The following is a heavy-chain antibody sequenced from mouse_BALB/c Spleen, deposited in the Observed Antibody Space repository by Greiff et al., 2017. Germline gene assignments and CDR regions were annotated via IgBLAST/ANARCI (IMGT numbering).Heavy chain of an antibody. J-gene: IGHJ2*01. D-gene: IGHD2-4*01. Sequence: DVMLVESGGGLVQPGGSLKLSCAASGFTFSSYGVSWVRQTPDKRLELVATINSNGGSTYYPDSVKGRFTISRDNAKNTLYLQMSSLKSEDTAMYYCARALYDYDGPNYFDYWGQGTTLTVSS. CDR1: GFTFSSYG. CDR2: INSNGGST. CDR3: ARALYDYDGPNYFDY. V-gene: IGHV5-6-3*01.